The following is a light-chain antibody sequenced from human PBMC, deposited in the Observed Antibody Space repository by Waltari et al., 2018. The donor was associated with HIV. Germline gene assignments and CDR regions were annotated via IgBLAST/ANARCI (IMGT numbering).Light chain of an antibody. CDR3: QQYNTYPLT. J-gene: IGKJ4*01. Sequence: DIQMTQSPSSLSASLGDRVTITCRASQAISNSLAWFRQKPGKAPQSLIFDASSLQSGVPSKCRGSGSGTDFTLTINNLQPEDFATYYCQQYNTYPLTFGGGTTVEIK. V-gene: IGKV1-16*02. CDR2: DAS. CDR1: QAISNS.